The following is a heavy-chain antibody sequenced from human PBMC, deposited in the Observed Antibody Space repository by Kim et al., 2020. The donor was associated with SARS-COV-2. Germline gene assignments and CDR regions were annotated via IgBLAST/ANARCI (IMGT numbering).Heavy chain of an antibody. D-gene: IGHD3-10*01. V-gene: IGHV3-30*04. CDR1: GFTFSSYA. CDR2: ISYDGSNN. CDR3: ARPTHSMVRGVISGAFDI. Sequence: GGSLRLSCVVSGFTFSSYAMHWVRQAPGNVLEWVAVISYDGSNNYYADSVKGRFTLSRDNSKNTLYLQMNSHRAEDTAVYYCARPTHSMVRGVISGAFDIWGQGTMVTVSS. J-gene: IGHJ3*02.